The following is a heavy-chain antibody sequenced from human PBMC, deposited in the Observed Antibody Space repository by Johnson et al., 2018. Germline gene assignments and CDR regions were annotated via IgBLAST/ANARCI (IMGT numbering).Heavy chain of an antibody. D-gene: IGHD3-10*01. Sequence: QVQLVESGGGVVQPGRSLTLSCAASGFNFSPYGMHWVRQAPGKGPVWMAVIWFDGSNKFYGDSVKGRFTISRDNSEKTVSLQMNSLRVEGTAVYYCARANYGSGSNYSYGLDVWGHGTTVTVSS. J-gene: IGHJ6*02. CDR2: IWFDGSNK. V-gene: IGHV3-33*01. CDR3: ARANYGSGSNYSYGLDV. CDR1: GFNFSPYG.